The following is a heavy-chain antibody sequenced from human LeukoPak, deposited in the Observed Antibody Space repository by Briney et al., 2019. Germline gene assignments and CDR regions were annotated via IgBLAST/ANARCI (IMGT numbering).Heavy chain of an antibody. J-gene: IGHJ6*03. V-gene: IGHV4-39*07. CDR2: IYYSGST. CDR1: GGSISSSSYY. Sequence: PSETLSFTCTVPGGSISSSSYYWGWIRQPPGKGLEWIGSIYYSGSTNYNPSLKSRVTISVDTSKNQFSLKLSSVTAADTAVYYCARATYYYYYYMDVWGKGTTVTISS. CDR3: ARATYYYYYYMDV.